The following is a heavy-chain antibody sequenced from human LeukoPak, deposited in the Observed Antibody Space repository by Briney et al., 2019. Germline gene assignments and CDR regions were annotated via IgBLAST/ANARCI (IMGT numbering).Heavy chain of an antibody. CDR3: ARGSTMVRGVIITTPHFDY. J-gene: IGHJ4*02. V-gene: IGHV4-30-2*01. Sequence: SQTLSLTCAVSGGSISSGGYSWSWIRQPPGKGLEWIGYIYHSGSTYYNPSLKSRVTISVDRSKNQFSLELSSVAAADTAVYYCARGSTMVRGVIITTPHFDYWGQGTLVTVSS. D-gene: IGHD3-10*01. CDR1: GGSISSGGYS. CDR2: IYHSGST.